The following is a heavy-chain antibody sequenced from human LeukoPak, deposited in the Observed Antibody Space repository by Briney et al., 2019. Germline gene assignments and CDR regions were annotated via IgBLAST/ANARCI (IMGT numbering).Heavy chain of an antibody. CDR1: GFTFSSYA. Sequence: PGRSLRLSCAASGFTFSSYAMHWVRQAPGKGLEWVAVISYDGSNKYYADSVKGRFTISRDNSKNTLYLQMNSLRAEDTAVYYCAPTIDGDYDILTGYPDYWGQGTLVTVSS. CDR2: ISYDGSNK. D-gene: IGHD3-9*01. CDR3: APTIDGDYDILTGYPDY. V-gene: IGHV3-30*04. J-gene: IGHJ4*02.